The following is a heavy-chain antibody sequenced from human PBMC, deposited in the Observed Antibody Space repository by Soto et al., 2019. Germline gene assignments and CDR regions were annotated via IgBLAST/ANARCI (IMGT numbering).Heavy chain of an antibody. J-gene: IGHJ6*02. Sequence: PGGSLRLSCAASGFTFSIYWMSWVRQAPGKGLEWVANIKQDGSEKYYVDSVKGRFTISRDNAKNSLYLQMNSLRAEDTAVYYCAREPRTHYYYYYGMDVWGQGTTVTVSS. V-gene: IGHV3-7*03. CDR1: GFTFSIYW. CDR2: IKQDGSEK. CDR3: AREPRTHYYYYYGMDV.